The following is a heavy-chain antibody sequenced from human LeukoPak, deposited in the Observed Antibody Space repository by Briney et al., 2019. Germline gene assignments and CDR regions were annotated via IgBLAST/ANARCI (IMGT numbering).Heavy chain of an antibody. J-gene: IGHJ4*02. D-gene: IGHD3-10*01. CDR1: GGTFSSYA. V-gene: IGHV1-69*05. CDR3: ALSLSYYFDY. CDR2: IIPIFGTA. Sequence: SVKVSCKASGGTFSSYAISWVRQAPGQGLEWMGGIIPIFGTANYAQKFQGRVTITRDTSASIAYMELSSLRSEDTAVYYCALSLSYYFDYWGQGTLVTVSS.